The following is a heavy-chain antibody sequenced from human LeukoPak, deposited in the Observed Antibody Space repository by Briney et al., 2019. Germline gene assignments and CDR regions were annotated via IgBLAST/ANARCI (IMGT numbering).Heavy chain of an antibody. V-gene: IGHV3-21*01. CDR1: GFTFSSYS. Sequence: KSGGSLRLSCAASGFTFSSYSMNWVRQAPGKGLEWVSSISSSSSYIYYADSVKGRFTISRDNAKSSLYLQMNSLRAEDTAVYYCARPDEQQLVRDAFDIWGQGTMVTVSS. CDR2: ISSSSSYI. D-gene: IGHD6-13*01. CDR3: ARPDEQQLVRDAFDI. J-gene: IGHJ3*02.